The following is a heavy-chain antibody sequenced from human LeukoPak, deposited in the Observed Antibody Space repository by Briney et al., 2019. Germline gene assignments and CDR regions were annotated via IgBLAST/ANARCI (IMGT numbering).Heavy chain of an antibody. CDR1: RFTFSSYW. CDR2: IKQDGSEK. J-gene: IGHJ4*02. V-gene: IGHV3-7*04. CDR3: AGGLVDIGY. Sequence: GRSLRLSCAASRFTFSSYWMSWVRQAPGKGLEWVANIKQDGSEKYYVDSVKGRFTISRDNAKSSLYLQMNSLRAEDTAVYYCAGGLVDIGYWGQGTLVTVSS. D-gene: IGHD2-2*01.